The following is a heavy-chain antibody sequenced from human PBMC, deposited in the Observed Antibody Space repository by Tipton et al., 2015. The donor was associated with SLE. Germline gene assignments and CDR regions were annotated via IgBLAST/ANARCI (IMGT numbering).Heavy chain of an antibody. D-gene: IGHD7-27*01. J-gene: IGHJ2*01. CDR2: IYYSGST. CDR3: ARGASPNWGSYWYFDL. Sequence: TLSLTCTVSGGSISSHYWSWIRQPPGKGLEWIGYIYYSGSTNYNPSLKSRVTISVDTSKNQFSLKLSSVTVADTAMYYCARGASPNWGSYWYFDLWGRGTLVTASS. CDR1: GGSISSHY. V-gene: IGHV4-59*11.